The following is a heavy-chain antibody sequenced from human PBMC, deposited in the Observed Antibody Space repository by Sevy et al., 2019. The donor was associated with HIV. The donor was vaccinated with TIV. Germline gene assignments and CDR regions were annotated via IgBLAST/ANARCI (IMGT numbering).Heavy chain of an antibody. D-gene: IGHD6-6*01. CDR1: GFTVSRNF. CDR2: IYSDGTT. Sequence: GGSLRLSCAASGFTVSRNFMSWIRQAPGKGLEWVSIIYSDGTTFCADSVKVRFTISRDNSRNTLYLQMNTLRAEDTAVYYCVGADRPNQGDFWGQGTLVTVSS. CDR3: VGADRPNQGDF. V-gene: IGHV3-53*01. J-gene: IGHJ4*02.